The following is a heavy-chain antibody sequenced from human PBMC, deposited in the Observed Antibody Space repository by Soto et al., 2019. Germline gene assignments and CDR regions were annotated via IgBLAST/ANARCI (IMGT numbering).Heavy chain of an antibody. CDR1: GFTFTSSA. D-gene: IGHD2-15*01. V-gene: IGHV1-58*01. J-gene: IGHJ4*02. Sequence: SVKVSCKASGFTFTSSAVQWVRQARGQRLEWIGWIVVGSGNTNYAQKFQERVTITRDMSTSTAYMELSSLRSEDTAVYYCAARYHCSGGSCSYFDYWGQGALVTVSS. CDR3: AARYHCSGGSCSYFDY. CDR2: IVVGSGNT.